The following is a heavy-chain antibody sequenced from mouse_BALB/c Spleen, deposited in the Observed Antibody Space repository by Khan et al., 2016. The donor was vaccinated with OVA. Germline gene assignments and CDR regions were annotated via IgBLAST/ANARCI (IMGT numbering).Heavy chain of an antibody. V-gene: IGHV2-6-4*01. D-gene: IGHD2-14*01. CDR2: IWGGGGT. CDR3: ARAYYRYDGYYAMDY. J-gene: IGHJ4*01. Sequence: VQLQQSGPGLVAPSQSLSITCTVSGFSLSRYNIHWVRQPPGNGLEWLGMIWGGGGTDYNSTLKSRVSISKDNSKSQVFLKMTSLQTDDSAMYFCARAYYRYDGYYAMDYGGQGTSVTVSS. CDR1: GFSLSRYN.